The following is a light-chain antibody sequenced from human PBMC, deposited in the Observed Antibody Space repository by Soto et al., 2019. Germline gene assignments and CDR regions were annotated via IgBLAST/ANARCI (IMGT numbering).Light chain of an antibody. CDR3: QQYNVWPLA. J-gene: IGKJ4*01. Sequence: EIVMTQSPVTLYVSPGDIDTLSCRASQSVNSNLAWYQQKPGQTPKLLIYVASTRATGIPARFSGSGSGTEFTLTISSRQSEDFAVYYCQQYNVWPLAFGGGTKVEFK. V-gene: IGKV3-15*01. CDR1: QSVNSN. CDR2: VAS.